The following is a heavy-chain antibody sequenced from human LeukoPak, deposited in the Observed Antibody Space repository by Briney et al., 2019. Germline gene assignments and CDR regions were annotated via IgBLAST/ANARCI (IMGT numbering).Heavy chain of an antibody. CDR2: INWNGGST. J-gene: IGHJ6*04. CDR1: GFTFDDYG. CDR3: ARWASKGGMDV. D-gene: IGHD3-16*01. Sequence: GGSLRLSCAASGFTFDDYGMSWVRHVSGKGLEWVSGINWNGGSTGYADSVKGRFTISRDNAKNSLYLQMNSLRAEDTALYYCARWASKGGMDVWGKGTTVTVSS. V-gene: IGHV3-20*04.